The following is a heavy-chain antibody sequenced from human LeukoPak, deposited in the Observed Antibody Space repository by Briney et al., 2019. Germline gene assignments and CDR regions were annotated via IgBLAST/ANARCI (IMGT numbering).Heavy chain of an antibody. CDR2: INWNGGST. J-gene: IGHJ6*03. V-gene: IGHV3-20*04. D-gene: IGHD3-10*01. CDR3: ARLGGGGSGTNYYYYYYMDV. Sequence: GGSLRLSCAASGFTFDDYGMSWVRQAPGKGLEWVSGINWNGGSTGYADSVKGRFTISRDNAKNSLYLQMNSLRAEDTALYYCARLGGGGSGTNYYYYYYMDVWGKGTTVTVSS. CDR1: GFTFDDYG.